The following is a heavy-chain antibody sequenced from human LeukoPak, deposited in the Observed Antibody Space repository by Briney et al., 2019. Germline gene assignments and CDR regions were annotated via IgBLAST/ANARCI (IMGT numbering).Heavy chain of an antibody. CDR1: GGSISSSHHY. CDR3: ARSGVRAPDWYFDL. Sequence: SETLSLTCAVSGGSISSSHHYWSWIRQPAGKGLEWIGRIYTSGSTNYNPSLKSRVTMSVDTSKNQFSLKLSSVTAADTAVYYCARSGVRAPDWYFDLWGRGTLVTVSS. CDR2: IYTSGST. V-gene: IGHV4-4*07. J-gene: IGHJ2*01. D-gene: IGHD2-8*01.